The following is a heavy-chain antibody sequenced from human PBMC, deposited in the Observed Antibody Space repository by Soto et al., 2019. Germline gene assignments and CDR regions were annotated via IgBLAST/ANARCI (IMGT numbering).Heavy chain of an antibody. V-gene: IGHV3-9*01. CDR1: GFTFENYA. CDR2: LSWDSGSV. J-gene: IGHJ6*02. CDR3: AKHYRSYDVRYYYHGMDL. Sequence: EVQLVESGGGLVQPGRSLRLSCAASGFTFENYAMHWVRQAPGKGLEWVSGLSWDSGSVGYAASVKGRFIISRDNAKNSLSLQMDSLRVNDTAKYYCAKHYRSYDVRYYYHGMDLWGQGTTVTVS. D-gene: IGHD3-10*01.